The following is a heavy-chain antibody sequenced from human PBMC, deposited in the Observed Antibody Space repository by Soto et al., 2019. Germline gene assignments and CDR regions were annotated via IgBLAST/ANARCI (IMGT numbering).Heavy chain of an antibody. CDR1: GFTFSNAW. CDR2: IKSKTDGGTT. D-gene: IGHD2-21*02. V-gene: IGHV3-15*07. CDR3: TWEATYCGXDCYSHDYYYYGMDV. J-gene: IGHJ6*02. Sequence: GGSLRLSWAASGFTFSNAWMNWVRQAPGKGLEWVGRIKSKTDGGTTDYAAPVKGRFTISRDDSKNTLYLQMNSLKTEDTAVYYCTWEATYCGXDCYSHDYYYYGMDVWGQGTTVTVSS.